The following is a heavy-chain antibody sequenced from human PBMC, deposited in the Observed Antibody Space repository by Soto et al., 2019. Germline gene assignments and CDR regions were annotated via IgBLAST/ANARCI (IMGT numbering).Heavy chain of an antibody. CDR3: ARDGEGSSGYSVNWFDP. CDR1: GFTFTSYY. D-gene: IGHD3-22*01. CDR2: INPSGGST. V-gene: IGHV1-46*01. Sequence: QVQLVESGGGVVQPGRSLRLSCAASGFTFTSYYMHWVRQAPGQGLEWMGIINPSGGSTSYAQKFQGRVTMTRDTSTSTVYMELSSLRSEDTAVYYCARDGEGSSGYSVNWFDPWGQGTLVTVSS. J-gene: IGHJ5*02.